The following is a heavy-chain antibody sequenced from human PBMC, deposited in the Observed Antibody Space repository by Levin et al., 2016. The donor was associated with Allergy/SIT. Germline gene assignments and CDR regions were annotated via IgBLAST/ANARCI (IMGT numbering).Heavy chain of an antibody. V-gene: IGHV4-59*01. CDR2: IYYSGST. D-gene: IGHD2-15*01. CDR3: ARFYSEGGGFAPGPGPGRGSYDS. J-gene: IGHJ4*02. Sequence: WIRQPPGKGLEWIGYIYYSGSTNYNPSLKSRVTISVDTSKNQFSLKLSSVTAADTAVYYCARFYSEGGGFAPGPGPGRGSYDSWGQGTLVTVSS.